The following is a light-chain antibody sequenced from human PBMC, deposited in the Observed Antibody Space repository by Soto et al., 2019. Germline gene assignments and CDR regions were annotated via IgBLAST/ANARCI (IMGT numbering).Light chain of an antibody. CDR3: QQSYSTPLT. CDR2: AAS. CDR1: QSISSY. J-gene: IGKJ4*01. Sequence: DIQMTQSPSSLSASVGDRVTITCRASQSISSYLNWYQQKPGKAPKLLIYAASSLQSGVPSRFSGCGSGTDFTLTISSPQPEDFATYYCQQSYSTPLTFGGGTKVEIK. V-gene: IGKV1-39*01.